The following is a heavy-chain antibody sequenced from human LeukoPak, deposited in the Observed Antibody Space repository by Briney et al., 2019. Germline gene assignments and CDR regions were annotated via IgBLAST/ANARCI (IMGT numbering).Heavy chain of an antibody. V-gene: IGHV1-8*01. Sequence: ASVKVSCKASGYTFTSYDINWVRQATGQGLEWMGWMNPNSGNTGYAQKFQGRVTMTRNTSISTAYMELSSLRSEDTAVYYCARGEHRATSFDYWGQGTLVTVSS. CDR1: GYTFTSYD. CDR3: ARGEHRATSFDY. J-gene: IGHJ4*02. CDR2: MNPNSGNT. D-gene: IGHD5-12*01.